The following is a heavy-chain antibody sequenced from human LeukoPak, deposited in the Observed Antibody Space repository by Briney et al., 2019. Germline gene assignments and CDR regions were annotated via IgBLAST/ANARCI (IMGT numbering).Heavy chain of an antibody. CDR1: GFTFSSYA. V-gene: IGHV3-30*04. CDR2: ISDDGSNK. J-gene: IGHJ3*02. D-gene: IGHD3-10*01. CDR3: ARDSRPYYYGSGSYYSDAFDI. Sequence: PGGSLRLSCAASGFTFSSYAMHWVRLAPGKGLEWVAVISDDGSNKYYADSVKGRFTISRDNSKNTLYLQMNSLRAEDTAVYYCARDSRPYYYGSGSYYSDAFDIWGQGTMVTVSS.